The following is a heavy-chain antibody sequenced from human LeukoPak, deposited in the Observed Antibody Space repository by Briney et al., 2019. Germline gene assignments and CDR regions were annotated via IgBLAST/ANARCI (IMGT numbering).Heavy chain of an antibody. CDR3: ARGYQHQQVPFDY. CDR2: IFYSGST. V-gene: IGHV4-59*01. D-gene: IGHD2-2*01. J-gene: IGHJ4*02. CDR1: GGSISTYY. Sequence: PSETLSLTCTVSGGSISTYYWSWIRQPAGKGLEWIGYIFYSGSTNQNPSLKSRLTISVDTSGNQFSLKLSSVTAADTAVYYCARGYQHQQVPFDYWGQGTLVTVSS.